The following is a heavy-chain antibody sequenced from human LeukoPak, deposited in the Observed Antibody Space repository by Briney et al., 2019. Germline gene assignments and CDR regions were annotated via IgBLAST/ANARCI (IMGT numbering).Heavy chain of an antibody. CDR2: IYYSGST. CDR1: GGSISSSSYY. Sequence: SETLSLTCTVSGGSISSSSYYWGWIRQPPGKGLEWIGSIYYSGSTNYNPSLKSRVTMSLDTSKNQCTLKLFSVTAADTAVYYCVRDRELGYWGQGILVTVSS. D-gene: IGHD7-27*01. CDR3: VRDRELGY. V-gene: IGHV4-39*06. J-gene: IGHJ4*02.